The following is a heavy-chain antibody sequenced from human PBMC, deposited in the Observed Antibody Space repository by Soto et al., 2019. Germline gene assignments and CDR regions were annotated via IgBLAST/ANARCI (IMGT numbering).Heavy chain of an antibody. D-gene: IGHD3-10*01. Sequence: ASVKVSCKASGYTFTSYDINWVRQATGQGLEWMGWMNPNSGKTSYAQKFQGIVTMTRNTSISTAYMELSSLRSEDTAVYYCARGLLLWFGELLGYWGQGTLVTVSS. CDR3: ARGLLLWFGELLGY. V-gene: IGHV1-8*01. CDR2: MNPNSGKT. CDR1: GYTFTSYD. J-gene: IGHJ4*02.